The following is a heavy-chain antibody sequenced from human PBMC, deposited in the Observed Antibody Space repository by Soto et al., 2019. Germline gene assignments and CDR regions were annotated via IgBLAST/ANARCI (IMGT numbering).Heavy chain of an antibody. J-gene: IGHJ5*02. D-gene: IGHD3-3*01. Sequence: QVQLVQSGNEVKKPGSSVKVSCKASGGTNTNYPISWVRQAPGQGLEWMGGVIPTLGTTNYAQKFQGRVTITADKSTRTACMELRSLRSEDTAVYYCVRDRRGITISGVRSEDRLDPWGQGTLVTVSS. V-gene: IGHV1-69*06. CDR3: VRDRRGITISGVRSEDRLDP. CDR2: VIPTLGTT. CDR1: GGTNTNYP.